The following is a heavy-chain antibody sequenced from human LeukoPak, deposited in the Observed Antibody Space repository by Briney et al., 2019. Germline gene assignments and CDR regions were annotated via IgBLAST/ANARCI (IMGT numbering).Heavy chain of an antibody. Sequence: PGGSLRLSCAASGFIVSSNYMSWVRQAPGKGLEWVSVINGGGNTYYTDSVKGRFSISRDNSKNTLYLQMNSLRAEDTAVYYCARDLSIAARPFDYWGQGTLVTVSS. CDR3: ARDLSIAARPFDY. D-gene: IGHD6-6*01. CDR2: INGGGNT. V-gene: IGHV3-53*01. CDR1: GFIVSSNY. J-gene: IGHJ4*02.